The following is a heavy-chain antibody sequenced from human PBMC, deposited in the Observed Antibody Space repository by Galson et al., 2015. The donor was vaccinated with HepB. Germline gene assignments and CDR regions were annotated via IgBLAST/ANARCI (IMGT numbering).Heavy chain of an antibody. D-gene: IGHD1-26*01. J-gene: IGHJ3*02. CDR2: INAGNGNT. CDR1: GYTLTSYA. V-gene: IGHV1-3*01. Sequence: SVKVSCKASGYTLTSYAMHWVRQAPGQRLEWMGWINAGNGNTKYSQKFQGRVTITRDTSASTAYMELSSLRSEDTAVYYCARERWASGSYYMAAFDIWGQGTVVTVSS. CDR3: ARERWASGSYYMAAFDI.